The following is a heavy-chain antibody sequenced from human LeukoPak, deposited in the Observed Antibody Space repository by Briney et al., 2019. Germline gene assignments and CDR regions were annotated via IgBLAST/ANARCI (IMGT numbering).Heavy chain of an antibody. CDR3: ARDGGNSRFGPMYWFDP. CDR1: EYTFTGYY. V-gene: IGHV1-2*02. J-gene: IGHJ5*02. D-gene: IGHD4-23*01. CDR2: INPNSGGT. Sequence: GASVKVSCKASEYTFTGYYMHWVRQAPGQGLEWMGWINPNSGGTNYAQKFQGRVTITADESTSTAYMELSSLRSEDTAVYYCARDGGNSRFGPMYWFDPWGQGTLVTVSS.